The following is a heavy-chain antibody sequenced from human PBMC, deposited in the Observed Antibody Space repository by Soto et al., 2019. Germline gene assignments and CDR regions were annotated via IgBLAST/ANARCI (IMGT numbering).Heavy chain of an antibody. Sequence: VGSLRLSCAASGFTFSSYAMSWVRQAPGKGLEWVSAISAGAVATNYADSVKGRFTISRDNAKNILCLQMNSLRAEDTAVYYCAKARTSETAYDVFAFWGQGTVVTVSS. CDR3: AKARTSETAYDVFAF. J-gene: IGHJ3*01. V-gene: IGHV3-23*01. CDR2: ISAGAVAT. CDR1: GFTFSSYA. D-gene: IGHD2-21*02.